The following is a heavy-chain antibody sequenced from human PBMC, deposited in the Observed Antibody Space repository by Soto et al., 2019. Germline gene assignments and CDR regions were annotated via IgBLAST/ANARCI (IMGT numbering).Heavy chain of an antibody. V-gene: IGHV1-8*01. J-gene: IGHJ5*02. Sequence: QVQLVQSGAEVKKPGASVKVSCKASGYSFSTYDINWVRQAAGQGLEWMGWVNPKSGNTDYAQRFRGRVTMTSNTSRSTAYMELSALTPYDTAVYYCARPYCDSTSCYKDWFDPWGQGTLVTVSS. CDR3: ARPYCDSTSCYKDWFDP. D-gene: IGHD2-2*02. CDR2: VNPKSGNT. CDR1: GYSFSTYD.